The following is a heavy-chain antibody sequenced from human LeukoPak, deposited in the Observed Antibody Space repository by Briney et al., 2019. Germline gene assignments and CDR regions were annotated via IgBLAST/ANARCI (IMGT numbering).Heavy chain of an antibody. CDR2: INYSGST. V-gene: IGHV4-59*08. CDR3: ARQAAANSIDY. Sequence: SETLSLTCTVSGGSISNYYWSWIRQPPGKGLELIEYINYSGSTTYNPSLKSRVTISVDTSKNQFSLKLTSATAADTAVYYCARQAAANSIDYWGQGTVVTVSS. J-gene: IGHJ4*02. D-gene: IGHD2-2*01. CDR1: GGSISNYY.